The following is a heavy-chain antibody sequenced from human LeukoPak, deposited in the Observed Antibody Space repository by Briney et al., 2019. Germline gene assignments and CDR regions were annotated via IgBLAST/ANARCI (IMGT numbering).Heavy chain of an antibody. D-gene: IGHD6-19*01. J-gene: IGHJ4*02. CDR1: GFTFSSYS. CDR2: ISSSSSTI. V-gene: IGHV3-48*01. CDR3: ARGRTPIAVAVIDY. Sequence: GGSLRLSCAASGFTFSSYSMNWVRQAPGKGLEWVSYISSSSSTIYYADSVKGRFTISRDNAKNSLYLQMNSLRAEDTAVYYCARGRTPIAVAVIDYWGQGTLVTVSS.